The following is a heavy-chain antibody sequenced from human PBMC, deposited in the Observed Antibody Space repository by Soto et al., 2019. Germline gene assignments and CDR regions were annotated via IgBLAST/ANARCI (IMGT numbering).Heavy chain of an antibody. Sequence: GGSLRLSCAASGFTFSSYGMHWVRQAPGKGLEWVAVISYDGSNKYYVDSVKGRFTISRDNSKNTLYLQMNSLRAEETAVYYCARSSSNWGLDQWGQGALVTVSS. CDR2: ISYDGSNK. D-gene: IGHD7-27*01. J-gene: IGHJ5*02. CDR3: ARSSSNWGLDQ. CDR1: GFTFSSYG. V-gene: IGHV3-30*03.